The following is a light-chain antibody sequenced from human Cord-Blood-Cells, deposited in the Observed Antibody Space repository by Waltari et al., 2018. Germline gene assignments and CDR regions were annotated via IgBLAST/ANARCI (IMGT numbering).Light chain of an antibody. CDR3: SSYTSSSTWV. V-gene: IGLV2-14*03. Sequence: QSALTQPASVSGSPGQSITISCTGTSSDVGGYNYVPWYQQHPGKAPTLMIYDVSNRPSGVSNRFSGSKSGNTASLTISGLQAEDEADYYGSSYTSSSTWVFGGGTKLTVL. CDR1: SSDVGGYNY. J-gene: IGLJ3*02. CDR2: DVS.